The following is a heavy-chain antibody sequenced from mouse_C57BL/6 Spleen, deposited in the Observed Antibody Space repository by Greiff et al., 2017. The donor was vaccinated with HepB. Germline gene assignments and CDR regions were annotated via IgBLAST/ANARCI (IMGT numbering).Heavy chain of an antibody. CDR2: INPNNGGT. D-gene: IGHD2-1*01. Sequence: QLQQSGTELVKPGASVKMFCKASGYTFTDYNMHWVKQSHGKSLEWIGYINPNNGGTSYKQKFKGKATLTVNKSSSTAYMERRSLTSEDSAVYYCARERANYNYFDYWGQGTTLTVSS. CDR1: GYTFTDYN. CDR3: ARERANYNYFDY. J-gene: IGHJ2*01. V-gene: IGHV1-22*01.